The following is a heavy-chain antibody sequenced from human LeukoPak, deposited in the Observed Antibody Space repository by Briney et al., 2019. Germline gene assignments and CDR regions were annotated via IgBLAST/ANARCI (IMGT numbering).Heavy chain of an antibody. V-gene: IGHV1-69*02. D-gene: IGHD5-18*01. CDR1: GGTFSSYT. CDR3: ARKRGYSYGYNWFDP. Sequence: SVKVSCKASGGTFSSYTISWVRQAPGQGREWMGRIIPILGIANYAQKFQGRVTITADKSTSTAYMELSSLRSEDTAVYYCARKRGYSYGYNWFDPWGQGTLVTVSS. J-gene: IGHJ5*02. CDR2: IIPILGIA.